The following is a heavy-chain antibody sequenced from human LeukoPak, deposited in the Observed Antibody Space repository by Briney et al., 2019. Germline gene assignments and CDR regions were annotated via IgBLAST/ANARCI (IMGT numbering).Heavy chain of an antibody. CDR2: IYYSGST. V-gene: IGHV4-61*01. D-gene: IGHD4/OR15-4a*01. CDR1: GGSVSSGSYY. J-gene: IGHJ4*02. Sequence: SQTLSLTCTVSGGSVSSGSYYWSWIRQPPGKGLEWIGYIYYSGSTNYNPSLKSRVTISVDTSKNQFSLKLSSVTAADTAVYYCARAAAYGATKIDYWGQGTLVTVSS. CDR3: ARAAAYGATKIDY.